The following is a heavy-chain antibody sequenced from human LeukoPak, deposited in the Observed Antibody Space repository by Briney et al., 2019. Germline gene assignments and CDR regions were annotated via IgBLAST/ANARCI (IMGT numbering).Heavy chain of an antibody. Sequence: SETLSLTCTVSGGSISSYYWSWIRQPPGKGLEWIGYIYYSGSTNYNPPLKSRVTISVDTSKNQFSLKLSSVTAADTAVYYCARANYDILTGYPYYFDYWGQGTLVTVSS. CDR3: ARANYDILTGYPYYFDY. J-gene: IGHJ4*02. CDR2: IYYSGST. D-gene: IGHD3-9*01. CDR1: GGSISSYY. V-gene: IGHV4-59*08.